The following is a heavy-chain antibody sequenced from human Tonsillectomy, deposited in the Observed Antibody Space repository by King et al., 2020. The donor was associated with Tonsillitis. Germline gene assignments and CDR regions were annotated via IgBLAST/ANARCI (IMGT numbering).Heavy chain of an antibody. CDR1: RFTFSSYA. CDR3: ARDQSPGDSTGYLNY. Sequence: VQLVESGGGVVQPGRFLRLSCAASRFTFSSYAMHWVRQAPGKGLEWVAVISYDGSNKYYADSVKGRFTISRDNSKNSLYLQMHYLRPEDTAVYYCARDQSPGDSTGYLNYWGQGSLVTVSS. D-gene: IGHD3-22*01. J-gene: IGHJ4*02. V-gene: IGHV3-30*04. CDR2: ISYDGSNK.